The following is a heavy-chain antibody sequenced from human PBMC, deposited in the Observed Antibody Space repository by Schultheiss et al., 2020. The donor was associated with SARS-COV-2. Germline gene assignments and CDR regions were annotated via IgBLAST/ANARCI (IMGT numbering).Heavy chain of an antibody. J-gene: IGHJ4*02. Sequence: ASVKVSCKASGYTFTSYYMHWVRQAPGQGLEWMGWISAKNGNTNYAQKLQGRVAMTTDTSTSTAYMELRSLRSDDTAVYYCARRRKANWGSTDYWGQGTLVTVSS. D-gene: IGHD7-27*01. CDR1: GYTFTSYY. CDR2: ISAKNGNT. V-gene: IGHV1-18*04. CDR3: ARRRKANWGSTDY.